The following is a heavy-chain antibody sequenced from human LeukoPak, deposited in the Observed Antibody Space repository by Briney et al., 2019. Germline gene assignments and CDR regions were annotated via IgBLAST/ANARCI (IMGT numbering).Heavy chain of an antibody. CDR2: ISGSGGST. CDR1: GFTFSNFA. V-gene: IGHV3-23*01. J-gene: IGHJ4*02. CDR3: AKMVHTEQWLVPFDY. D-gene: IGHD6-19*01. Sequence: GGSLWLSCAASGFTFSNFAMNWVRQAPGKGLEWVSTISGSGGSTYYADSVKGRFTISRDNSKNTLYLQMNSLRAEDTAVYYCAKMVHTEQWLVPFDYWGQGTLVTVSS.